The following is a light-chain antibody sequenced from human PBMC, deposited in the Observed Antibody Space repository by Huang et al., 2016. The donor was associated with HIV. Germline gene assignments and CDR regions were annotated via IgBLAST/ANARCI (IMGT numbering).Light chain of an antibody. Sequence: DIQMTQSPSSLSASVGDRVTSTCRGSQSISSYLNWYQQKPGKAPKLLIYAASSLQRWVPSRFSGSGSGTDFTLTISSLQPEDFATYYCQQSYSTPPYTFGQGTKLEIK. V-gene: IGKV1-39*01. CDR2: AAS. CDR1: QSISSY. CDR3: QQSYSTPPYT. J-gene: IGKJ2*01.